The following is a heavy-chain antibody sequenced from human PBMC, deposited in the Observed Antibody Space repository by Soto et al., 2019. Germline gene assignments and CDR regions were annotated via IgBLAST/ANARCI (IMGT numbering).Heavy chain of an antibody. Sequence: QVQLVQSGAEVKKPGYSVKVSCKASGGSFRNFVISWVRQAPGQGLEWMGGIIPNSGTTNYAQKFQGKVTITADESTSTAYMELSSLTSEDTSLYYCARDLGGEATIRFWGQGTLVTVPS. CDR3: ARDLGGEATIRF. D-gene: IGHD3-16*01. CDR2: IIPNSGTT. CDR1: GGSFRNFV. J-gene: IGHJ4*02. V-gene: IGHV1-69*01.